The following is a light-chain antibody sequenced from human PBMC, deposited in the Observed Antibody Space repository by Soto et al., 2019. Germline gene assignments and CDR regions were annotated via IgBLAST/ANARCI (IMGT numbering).Light chain of an antibody. V-gene: IGKV1-17*01. Sequence: DIQVTQSPSSLSASVGDRVTITCRASQGIRNDLSWYQQKPGKAPKRLIYVASTLQSGVPSRFSGSGSGTEFTLTISSLQPEDFATYSCLQHNSYPYTFGQGTKLEIK. J-gene: IGKJ2*01. CDR2: VAS. CDR1: QGIRND. CDR3: LQHNSYPYT.